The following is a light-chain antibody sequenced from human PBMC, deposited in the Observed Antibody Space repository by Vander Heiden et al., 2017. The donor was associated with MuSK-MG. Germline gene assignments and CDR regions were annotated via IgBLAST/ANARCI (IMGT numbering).Light chain of an antibody. CDR1: SSDVGGYNY. CDR3: CSYAGSYTSRV. V-gene: IGLV2-11*01. Sequence: SGYPGQSVTISCTGTSSDVGGYNYVSWYQQHPGKAPKLMIYDVSKRPSGVPDRFSGSKSGNTASLTISGLQAEDEADYYCCSYAGSYTSRVFGGGTKLTVL. J-gene: IGLJ3*02. CDR2: DVS.